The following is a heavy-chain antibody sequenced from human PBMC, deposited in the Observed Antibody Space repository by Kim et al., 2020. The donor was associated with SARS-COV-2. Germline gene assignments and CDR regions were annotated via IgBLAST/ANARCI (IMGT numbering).Heavy chain of an antibody. J-gene: IGHJ1*01. D-gene: IGHD3-10*01. CDR1: GFTFSTHT. CDR3: ARARGH. Sequence: GGSLRLSCAASGFTFSTHTMSWVRQAPGKGLEWVSSITPSSNMYSAASAKSGFTVSRDNATNSPHLQMNSLRAEDTAAYYCARARGHWGQGTLVIVS. CDR2: ITPSSNM. V-gene: IGHV3-21*01.